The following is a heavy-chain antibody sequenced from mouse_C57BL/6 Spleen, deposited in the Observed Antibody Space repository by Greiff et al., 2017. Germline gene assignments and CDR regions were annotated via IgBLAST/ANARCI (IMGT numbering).Heavy chain of an antibody. V-gene: IGHV2-2*01. CDR2: LWSGGST. CDR1: GFSLTSYG. CDR3: ARNYYYGSSDWYFDV. Sequence: QVQLKESGPGLVQPSQSLSITCTVSGFSLTSYGVHWVRQSPGKGLEWLGVLWSGGSTDYNAAFISRLSISKDTSKSQVFFKMNSLQADDTAIYYCARNYYYGSSDWYFDVWGTGTTVTVSS. J-gene: IGHJ1*03. D-gene: IGHD1-1*01.